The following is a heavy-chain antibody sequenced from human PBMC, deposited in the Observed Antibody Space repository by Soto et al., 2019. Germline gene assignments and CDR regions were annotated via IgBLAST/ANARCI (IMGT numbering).Heavy chain of an antibody. V-gene: IGHV3-21*01. CDR2: ISSSSSYI. CDR3: ARMVSLAHYYYYGMDV. J-gene: IGHJ6*02. Sequence: GGSLRLSCAASGFTFSSYSMNWVRQAPGKGLEWVSSISSSSSYIYYADSVKGRFTISRDNAKNSLYLQMNSLRAEDTAVYYCARMVSLAHYYYYGMDVWGQGTTVTVSS. CDR1: GFTFSSYS. D-gene: IGHD1-20*01.